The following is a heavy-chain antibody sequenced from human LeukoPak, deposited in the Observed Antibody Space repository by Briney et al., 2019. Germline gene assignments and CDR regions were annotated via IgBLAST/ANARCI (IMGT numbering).Heavy chain of an antibody. CDR1: GGSISSYY. CDR2: IYYSGST. D-gene: IGHD4-17*01. J-gene: IGHJ4*02. V-gene: IGHV4-59*01. Sequence: PSETLSLTCTVSGGSISSYYWSWIRQPPGKGLEWIGYIYYSGSTNYNPSLKGRVTISVDTSKNQFSLKLSSVTAADTAVYYCARVAVTTYYFDYWGQGTLVTVSS. CDR3: ARVAVTTYYFDY.